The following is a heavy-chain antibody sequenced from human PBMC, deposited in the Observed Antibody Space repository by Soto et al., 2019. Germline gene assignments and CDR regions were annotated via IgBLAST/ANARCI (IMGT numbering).Heavy chain of an antibody. Sequence: GSLRLSCVASTFTINTYSLNWVRQAPGKGLEWVSSITSGSSFIDYADSVKGQFTISRDDAKNSLFLQMSSLRADDTAVYYCARSQRNGAMDVWGQGTTVTVSS. V-gene: IGHV3-21*01. CDR1: TFTINTYS. J-gene: IGHJ6*02. CDR3: ARSQRNGAMDV. D-gene: IGHD2-8*01. CDR2: ITSGSSFI.